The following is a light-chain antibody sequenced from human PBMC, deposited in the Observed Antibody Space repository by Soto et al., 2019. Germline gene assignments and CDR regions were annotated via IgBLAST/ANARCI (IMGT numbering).Light chain of an antibody. CDR1: SSNIGAGYD. CDR2: GNS. V-gene: IGLV1-40*01. Sequence: QSVLTQPPSVSGAPGQRVTISCTGSSSNIGAGYDVHWYQQLPGTAPKLLIHGNSNPPSGVPDRFSGSKSGTSASLAITGLRAEDEADYYCQSYDSSLSGWVFGGGTKLTVL. J-gene: IGLJ3*02. CDR3: QSYDSSLSGWV.